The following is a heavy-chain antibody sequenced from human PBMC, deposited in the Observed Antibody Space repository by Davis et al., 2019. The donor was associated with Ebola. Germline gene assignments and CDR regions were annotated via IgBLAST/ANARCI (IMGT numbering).Heavy chain of an antibody. CDR1: GFTFSSYS. CDR2: ISSSSSTI. D-gene: IGHD2-2*01. Sequence: PGGSLRLSCAASGFTFSSYSMNWVRQAPGKGLEWVSYISSSSSTIYYADSVKGRFTISRDNAKNSLYLQMNSLRDEDTAVYYCARAWDCSSTSCYHYYYYGMDVWGQGTTVTVSS. V-gene: IGHV3-48*02. CDR3: ARAWDCSSTSCYHYYYYGMDV. J-gene: IGHJ6*02.